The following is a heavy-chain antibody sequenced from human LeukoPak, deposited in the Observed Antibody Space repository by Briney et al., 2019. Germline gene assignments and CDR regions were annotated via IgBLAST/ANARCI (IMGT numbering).Heavy chain of an antibody. CDR3: AREGYTNGWYRN. J-gene: IGHJ4*02. Sequence: PGGSLRLSCAASGLIVSSNYMSWVRQAPGKGLEWVSVIFSSGSTYYADSVKGRFTISRDNSKNTLYLQMNSLRAEDTAVYFCAREGYTNGWYRNWGQGTLVTVSS. D-gene: IGHD6-19*01. V-gene: IGHV3-53*01. CDR2: IFSSGST. CDR1: GLIVSSNY.